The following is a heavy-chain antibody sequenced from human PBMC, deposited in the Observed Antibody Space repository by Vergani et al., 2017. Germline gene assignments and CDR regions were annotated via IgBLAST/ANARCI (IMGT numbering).Heavy chain of an antibody. Sequence: EVQLVQSGAEVKKPGESLKISCKGSGYSFTNYWIGWVRQMPGKGLEWMGIIYPGDSDTRYSPSFQGQVTISADKSISTAYLQWSSLKASDTAIYYCARRETVIRGVLERAFDYWGQGTLVTVSS. CDR2: IYPGDSDT. V-gene: IGHV5-51*01. D-gene: IGHD3-10*01. CDR1: GYSFTNYW. CDR3: ARRETVIRGVLERAFDY. J-gene: IGHJ4*02.